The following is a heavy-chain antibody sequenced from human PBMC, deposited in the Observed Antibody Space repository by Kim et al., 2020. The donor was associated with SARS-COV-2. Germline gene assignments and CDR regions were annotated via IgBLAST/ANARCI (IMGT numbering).Heavy chain of an antibody. CDR2: SEK. J-gene: IGHJ4*02. V-gene: IGHV3-7*01. CDR3: ASGPGTTDY. D-gene: IGHD4-17*01. Sequence: SEKYYVDSVKGRFTISRDNAKNSLYLQMNSLRSEDTAVYYCASGPGTTDYWGQGTLVTVSS.